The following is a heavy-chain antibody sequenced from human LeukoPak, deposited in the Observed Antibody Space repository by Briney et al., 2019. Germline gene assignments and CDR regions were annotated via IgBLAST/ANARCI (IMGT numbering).Heavy chain of an antibody. Sequence: SETLSLTCTVSGYSISSGYYWGWIRQPPGKGLEWMGTIYHSGSTYYNPSLKSRVTISVDTSKNQFSLKLSSVTAADTAVYYCARYNWNPNWFDPWGQGTLVTVSS. CDR2: IYHSGST. D-gene: IGHD1-1*01. J-gene: IGHJ5*02. V-gene: IGHV4-38-2*02. CDR3: ARYNWNPNWFDP. CDR1: GYSISSGYY.